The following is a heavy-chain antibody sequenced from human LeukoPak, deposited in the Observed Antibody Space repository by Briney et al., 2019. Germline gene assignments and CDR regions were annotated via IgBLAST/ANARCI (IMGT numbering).Heavy chain of an antibody. Sequence: SETLSLTRAVYGGSFSGYYWSWIRQPPGKGLEWIGEINHSGSTNYNPSLKSRVTISVDTSKNQFSLKLGSVTAADTAVYYCARGVVVVPAANSPYYFDYWGQGTLVTVSS. D-gene: IGHD2-2*01. V-gene: IGHV4-34*01. J-gene: IGHJ4*02. CDR2: INHSGST. CDR1: GGSFSGYY. CDR3: ARGVVVVPAANSPYYFDY.